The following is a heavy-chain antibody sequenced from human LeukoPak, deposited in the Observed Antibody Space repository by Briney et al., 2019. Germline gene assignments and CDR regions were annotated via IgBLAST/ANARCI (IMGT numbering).Heavy chain of an antibody. J-gene: IGHJ6*03. Sequence: GGSLRLSCAASGFTFDDYAMHWVRQAPGKGLEWVSGISWNSFTIGYADSVKGRFTISRDDAKNSLYLQMNSLRVEDTALYYCAKDIGRVDTASTYMDVWGKGTTVTISS. CDR1: GFTFDDYA. V-gene: IGHV3-9*01. CDR2: ISWNSFTI. CDR3: AKDIGRVDTASTYMDV. D-gene: IGHD5-18*01.